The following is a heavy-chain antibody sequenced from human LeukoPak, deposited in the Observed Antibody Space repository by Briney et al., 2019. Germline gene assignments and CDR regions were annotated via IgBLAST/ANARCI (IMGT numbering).Heavy chain of an antibody. CDR2: IIPIFGTA. Sequence: ASVKVSCKASGGTFSSYAISWVRQAPGQGLEWMGGIIPIFGTANYAQKFQGRVTITADDSTSTAYMGLSSLRSEDTAVYYCARGAVLRGWYHYWGQGTLVTVSS. D-gene: IGHD6-19*01. J-gene: IGHJ4*02. V-gene: IGHV1-69*13. CDR1: GGTFSSYA. CDR3: ARGAVLRGWYHY.